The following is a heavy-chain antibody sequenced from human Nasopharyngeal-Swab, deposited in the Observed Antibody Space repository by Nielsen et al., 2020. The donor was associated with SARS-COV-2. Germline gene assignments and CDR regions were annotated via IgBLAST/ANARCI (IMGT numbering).Heavy chain of an antibody. CDR2: IYHSGST. Sequence: SETLSLTCTVSGGSISSSSYYWGWIRQPPGKGLEWIGSIYHSGSTYYNPSLKSRVSISVDTSKNQLSLKLSSVTAADTAVYYCVHSSSWYGIGYFDLWGRGTLVTVSS. D-gene: IGHD6-13*01. CDR1: GGSISSSSYY. CDR3: VHSSSWYGIGYFDL. V-gene: IGHV4-39*01. J-gene: IGHJ2*01.